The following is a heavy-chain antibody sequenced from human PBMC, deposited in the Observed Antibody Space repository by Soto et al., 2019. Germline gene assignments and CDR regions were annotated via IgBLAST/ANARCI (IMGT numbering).Heavy chain of an antibody. CDR3: AYASASHHHAMEV. J-gene: IGHJ6*02. CDR2: IYWDDDE. Sequence: QITLKESGPTLVKSTQTLTLTCTFSGFSHTTSGVGVAWIRQPPGKALEWLALIYWDDDERYSPSLKTRLSITKGTSKDQVVLTMANMDPVDTATYYCAYASASHHHAMEVWCQGTTVTVSS. V-gene: IGHV2-5*02. CDR1: GFSHTTSGVG. D-gene: IGHD6-25*01.